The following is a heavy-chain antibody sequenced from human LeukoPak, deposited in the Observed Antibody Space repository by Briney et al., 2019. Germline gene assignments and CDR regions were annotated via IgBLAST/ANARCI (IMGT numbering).Heavy chain of an antibody. CDR1: GYTFTNYY. D-gene: IGHD6-6*01. V-gene: IGHV1-46*01. CDR3: ARDAGYSSSISVHAFDI. J-gene: IGHJ3*02. CDR2: INPSGGST. Sequence: ASVKVSCKASGYTFTNYYIHWVRQAPGQGLECMGIINPSGGSTSYAQKFQGRVTMTRDMSTSTVYMELSSLRSEDTAVYYCARDAGYSSSISVHAFDIWGQGTMVTVSS.